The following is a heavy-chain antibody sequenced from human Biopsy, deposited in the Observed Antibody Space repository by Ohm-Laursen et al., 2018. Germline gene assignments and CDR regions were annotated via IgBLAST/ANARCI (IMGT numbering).Heavy chain of an antibody. Sequence: SLRLSCTASGFDFSDYSMSWVRQAPGKGLEWVSSVTTTSSYIYYADSVKGRFTISRDNVKNTLYLQMNSLRVEDTAVYYCARGPSGVATIGRGQGTLVTVSS. D-gene: IGHD5-24*01. CDR3: ARGPSGVATIG. CDR1: GFDFSDYS. V-gene: IGHV3-21*01. J-gene: IGHJ4*02. CDR2: VTTTSSYI.